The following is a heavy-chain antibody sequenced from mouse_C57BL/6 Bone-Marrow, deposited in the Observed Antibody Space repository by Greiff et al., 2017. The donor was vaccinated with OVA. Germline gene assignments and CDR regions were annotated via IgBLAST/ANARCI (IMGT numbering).Heavy chain of an antibody. CDR2: ISSGSSTI. CDR1: GFTFSDYG. J-gene: IGHJ1*03. V-gene: IGHV5-17*01. D-gene: IGHD1-1*01. CDR3: ARMEYGSSYWYFDV. Sequence: EVHLVESGGGLVKPGGSLKLSCAASGFTFSDYGMHWVRQAPEKGLEWVAYISSGSSTIYYADTVKGRFTISRDNAKNTLFLQMTSLRSEDTAMYYCARMEYGSSYWYFDVWGTGTTVTVSS.